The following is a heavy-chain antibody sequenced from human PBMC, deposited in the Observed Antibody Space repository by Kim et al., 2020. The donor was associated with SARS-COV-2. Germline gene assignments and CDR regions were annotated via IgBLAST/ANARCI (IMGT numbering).Heavy chain of an antibody. Sequence: SETLSLTCAVYGGSFSGYYWSWIRQPPGKGLEWIGEINHSGSTNYNPSLKSRVTISVDTSKNQFSLKLSSVTAADTAVYYCARSWLSARYYYYYGMDVWGQGTTVTVSS. J-gene: IGHJ6*02. CDR3: ARSWLSARYYYYYGMDV. V-gene: IGHV4-34*01. CDR1: GGSFSGYY. CDR2: INHSGST. D-gene: IGHD3-9*01.